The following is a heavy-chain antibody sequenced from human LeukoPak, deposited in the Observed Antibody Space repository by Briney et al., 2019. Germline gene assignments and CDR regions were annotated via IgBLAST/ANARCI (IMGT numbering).Heavy chain of an antibody. CDR2: ISGSGGST. J-gene: IGHJ4*02. D-gene: IGHD3-10*01. V-gene: IGHV3-23*01. CDR3: AKDRVRITMVRGAHPIDY. Sequence: GGSLRLSCAASGFTFNRYAMSWVRQAPGKGLEWVSAISGSGGSTYYADSVKGRFTISRDSSKNTLYLQMNSLRAEDTAVYYCAKDRVRITMVRGAHPIDYWGQGTLVTVSS. CDR1: GFTFNRYA.